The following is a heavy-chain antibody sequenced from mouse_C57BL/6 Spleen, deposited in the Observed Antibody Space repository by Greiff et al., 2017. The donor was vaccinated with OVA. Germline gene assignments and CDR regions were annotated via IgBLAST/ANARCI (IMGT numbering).Heavy chain of an antibody. J-gene: IGHJ4*01. CDR3: ARRDSSVLYYAMDY. Sequence: VKLMEPGAELVKPGASVKMSCKASGYTFTSYWITWVKQRPGQGLEWIGDIYPGSGSTNYNEKFKSKATLTVDTSSSTAYMQLSSLTSEDSAVYYCARRDSSVLYYAMDYWGQGTSVTVSS. CDR2: IYPGSGST. V-gene: IGHV1-55*01. D-gene: IGHD3-2*02. CDR1: GYTFTSYW.